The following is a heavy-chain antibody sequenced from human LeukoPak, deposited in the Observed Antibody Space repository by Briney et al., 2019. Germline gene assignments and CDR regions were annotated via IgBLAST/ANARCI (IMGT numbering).Heavy chain of an antibody. CDR1: GFTFDDSA. Sequence: GGSLRLSCAASGFTFDDSAMHWVRQVAGKGLEWVSGISWSSGDRIYAGSVKGRFTISRDNDKNSLYLQMDNLRVEDTAFYYCTRRSDGYAFDIWGQGTMVTVSS. J-gene: IGHJ3*02. CDR2: ISWSSGDR. CDR3: TRRSDGYAFDI. V-gene: IGHV3-9*01. D-gene: IGHD2-15*01.